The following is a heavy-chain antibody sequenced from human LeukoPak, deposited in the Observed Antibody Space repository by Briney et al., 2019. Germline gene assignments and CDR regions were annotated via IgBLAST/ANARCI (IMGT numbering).Heavy chain of an antibody. J-gene: IGHJ4*02. CDR2: ISADGGST. Sequence: GGSLRLSCAASGFSFDDNAMYWVRQAPGKGLEWVSLISADGGSTFSADSVKGRFSISRDNSKNSLYLQMNSLRSEDTAMYYCAKESGKFDYWGQGTLVAVSS. CDR3: AKESGKFDY. CDR1: GFSFDDNA. V-gene: IGHV3-43*02.